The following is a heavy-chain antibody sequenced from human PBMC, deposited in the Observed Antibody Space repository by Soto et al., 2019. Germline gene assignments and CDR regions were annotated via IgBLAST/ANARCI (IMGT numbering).Heavy chain of an antibody. D-gene: IGHD6-13*01. CDR3: AKDFRSNSWYRGTYYYGMDV. CDR2: ISWNSGTI. CDR1: GFTFDDYA. Sequence: PGGSLRLSCAASGFTFDDYAMHWVRQAPGKGLEWVSGISWNSGTIGYADSVKGRFTISRDNAKNSLYLQMNSLRAEDTALYYCAKDFRSNSWYRGTYYYGMDVWGQGTTVTVSS. V-gene: IGHV3-9*01. J-gene: IGHJ6*02.